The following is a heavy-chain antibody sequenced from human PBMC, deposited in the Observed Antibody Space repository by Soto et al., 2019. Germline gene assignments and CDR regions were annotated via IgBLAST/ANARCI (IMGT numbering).Heavy chain of an antibody. V-gene: IGHV1-69*13. J-gene: IGHJ6*02. CDR3: ARANRGYSGYDNYYYYGMDV. Sequence: SVKVSCKASGGTFSSYAISWVRQAPGQGLEWMGGIIPIFGTANYAQKLQGRVTITADESTSTAYMELSSLRSEDTAVYYCARANRGYSGYDNYYYYGMDVWGQGTTVTVSS. CDR2: IIPIFGTA. D-gene: IGHD5-12*01. CDR1: GGTFSSYA.